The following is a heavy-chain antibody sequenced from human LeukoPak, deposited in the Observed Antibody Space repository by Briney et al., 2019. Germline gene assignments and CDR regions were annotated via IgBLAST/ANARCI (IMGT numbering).Heavy chain of an antibody. D-gene: IGHD2-15*01. J-gene: IGHJ4*02. CDR2: IIPILGIA. CDR3: AREARDIVVVVAATGFDY. Sequence: ASVKVSCKASGGTFSSYAISWVRQAPGQGLEWMGRIIPILGIANYAQKFQGRVTITADKSTSTAYMEPSSLRSEDTAVYYCAREARDIVVVVAATGFDYWGQGTLVTVSS. CDR1: GGTFSSYA. V-gene: IGHV1-69*04.